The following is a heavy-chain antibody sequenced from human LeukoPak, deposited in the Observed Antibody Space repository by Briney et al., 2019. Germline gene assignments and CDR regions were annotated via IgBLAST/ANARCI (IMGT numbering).Heavy chain of an antibody. CDR1: GFTFSSYA. CDR3: ASYGPIIY. D-gene: IGHD3-10*01. J-gene: IGHJ4*02. V-gene: IGHV3-23*01. CDR2: ISRSGDYT. Sequence: QSGGSLRLSCAASGFTFSSYAMTWVRQAPGKGLEWVSSISRSGDYTYYADSVKGRFTISRDNSKNTLYLQMNSLRAEDTAVYYCASYGPIIYWGQGTLVTVSS.